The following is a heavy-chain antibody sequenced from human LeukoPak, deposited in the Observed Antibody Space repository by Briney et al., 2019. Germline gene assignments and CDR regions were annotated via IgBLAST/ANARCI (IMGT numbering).Heavy chain of an antibody. J-gene: IGHJ3*02. CDR3: AREYVGRWPVRDAFDI. V-gene: IGHV1-18*01. Sequence: ASVKVSCKASGYTFTSYGISWVRQAPGQGLEWMGWISAYNGNTNYAQKLQGRVTMTTDTSTSTAYMELRSLRSDDTAVYYCAREYVGRWPVRDAFDIWGQGTMVTVSS. CDR1: GYTFTSYG. CDR2: ISAYNGNT. D-gene: IGHD6-19*01.